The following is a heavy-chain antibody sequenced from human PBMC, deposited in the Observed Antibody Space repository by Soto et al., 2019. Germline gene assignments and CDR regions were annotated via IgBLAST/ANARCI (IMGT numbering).Heavy chain of an antibody. CDR2: ISSSSDDI. D-gene: IGHD2-21*02. J-gene: IGHJ4*02. V-gene: IGHV3-48*02. CDR1: GFSFSDYS. CDR3: ARLPKGSLVTA. Sequence: QLVESGGGLVYPGGSLRLSCVGSGFSFSDYSMNWVRQAPGKGLQWISYISSSSDDIHYADSVKGRFTVSRDNAKNALFLQMNSLRDDDTAIYYCARLPKGSLVTAWGQGNQVTVSS.